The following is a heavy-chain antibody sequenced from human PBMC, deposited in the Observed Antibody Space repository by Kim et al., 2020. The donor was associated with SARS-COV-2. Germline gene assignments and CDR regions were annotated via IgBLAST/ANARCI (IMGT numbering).Heavy chain of an antibody. CDR3: ARVQWTSSCFDY. CDR1: GSSFSDYY. V-gene: IGHV3-11*01. J-gene: IGHJ4*02. Sequence: GGSLRLSCAASGSSFSDYYMSWIRQAPGKGLEWVSYISAPGSTIYYADSMQGRFTVSRDNAKNSVYLEMDSLRAEDTAVYYCARVQWTSSCFDYRGQGTLVTVSS. CDR2: ISAPGSTI. D-gene: IGHD6-13*01.